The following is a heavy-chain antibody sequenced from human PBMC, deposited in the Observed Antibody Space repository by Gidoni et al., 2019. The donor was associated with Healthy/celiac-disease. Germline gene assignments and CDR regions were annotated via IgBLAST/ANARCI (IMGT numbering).Heavy chain of an antibody. CDR2: IYYSGGT. D-gene: IGHD3-3*02. V-gene: IGHV4-59*01. J-gene: IGHJ2*01. CDR3: ARDAFVEWQYWYFDL. Sequence: QVQLQESGPGLVKPSETLSLTCTVSGGSISSYYWSWIRQPPGKGLEWIGYIYYSGGTNYNPSLKSRVTISVDTSKNQFSLKLSSVTAADTAVYYCARDAFVEWQYWYFDLWGRGTLVTVSS. CDR1: GGSISSYY.